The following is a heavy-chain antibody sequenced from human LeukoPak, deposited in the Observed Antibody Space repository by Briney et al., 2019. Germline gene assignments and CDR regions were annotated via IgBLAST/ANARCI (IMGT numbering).Heavy chain of an antibody. CDR3: ARATGPAHY. CDR1: GYSFTSYR. J-gene: IGHJ4*02. V-gene: IGHV5-10-1*01. Sequence: GESLKISCKGSGYSFTSYRITWVRQMPGKGLEWMGRINPSDSYTNYSPSFQGRVTISADKSISTAYLQWSSLKASDTAMYYCARATGPAHYWGQGTLVTVSS. D-gene: IGHD2-2*01. CDR2: INPSDSYT.